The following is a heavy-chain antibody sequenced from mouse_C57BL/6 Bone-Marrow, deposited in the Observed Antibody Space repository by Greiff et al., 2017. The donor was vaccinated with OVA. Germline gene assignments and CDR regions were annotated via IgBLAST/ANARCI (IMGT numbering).Heavy chain of an antibody. CDR3: ARPIYDGYYWFAY. CDR2: IYWDEDK. Sequence: QVTLKESGPGILQSSQTLSLTCSFSGFSLSTSGMGVSWIRQPSGKGLEWLAHIYWDEDKRYNPSLKSRLTISKDTSRNQVFHKITSVDTADTATYYCARPIYDGYYWFAYWGQGTLVTVSA. CDR1: GFSLSTSGMG. J-gene: IGHJ3*01. D-gene: IGHD2-3*01. V-gene: IGHV8-12*01.